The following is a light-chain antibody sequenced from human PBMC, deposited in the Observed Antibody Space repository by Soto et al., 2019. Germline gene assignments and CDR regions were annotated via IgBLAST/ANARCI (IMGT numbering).Light chain of an antibody. J-gene: IGKJ1*01. CDR3: QHYGSSPGT. CDR1: QSVSSSY. V-gene: IGKV3-20*01. Sequence: EIVLTQSPGTLSLSPGERATLSCRASQSVSSSYLAWYQQKPGQAPRLLIYGASSGATGIPDRFSGSGSGTDFTLTITRLEPEDFAVYYCQHYGSSPGTFGQGTKVDI. CDR2: GAS.